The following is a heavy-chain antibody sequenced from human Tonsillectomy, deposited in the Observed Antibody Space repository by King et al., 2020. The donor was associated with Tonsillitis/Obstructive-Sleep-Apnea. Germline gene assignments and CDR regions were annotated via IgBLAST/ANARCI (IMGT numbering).Heavy chain of an antibody. D-gene: IGHD5-18*01. CDR2: ISYDGNTK. J-gene: IGHJ4*02. CDR3: EKEGTAMVARHFDC. CDR1: GFTFSSYG. Sequence: VQLVESGGGVVQPGRSLRLSCAASGFTFSSYGMQWVRQAPGKGLEWVAVISYDGNTKYYTDSVRGRFTISRDNSKNTLYLQVNSLRAEDTAVYYCEKEGTAMVARHFDCRGQGTLVTVSS. V-gene: IGHV3-30*18.